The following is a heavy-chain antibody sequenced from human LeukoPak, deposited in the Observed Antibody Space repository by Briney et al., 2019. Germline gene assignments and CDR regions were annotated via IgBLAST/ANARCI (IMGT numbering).Heavy chain of an antibody. CDR3: ARRSSGTSAFDI. Sequence: HSGRSLTLSCAASGFTFSSNGMHWVRQAPGKGLEWVAVIWTDGSAKYYADSVKGRFTISRDNSQNTLFLQMNSLSAEDTAVYYCARRSSGTSAFDIWAKGHWSPSLQ. CDR1: GFTFSSNG. V-gene: IGHV3-33*01. J-gene: IGHJ3*02. CDR2: IWTDGSAK. D-gene: IGHD1-26*01.